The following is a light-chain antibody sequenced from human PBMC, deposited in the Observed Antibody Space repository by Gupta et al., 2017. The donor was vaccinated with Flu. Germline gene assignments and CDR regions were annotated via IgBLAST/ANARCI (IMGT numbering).Light chain of an antibody. CDR1: QSRVYTDGSTV. CDR3: MQGAHWRWA. V-gene: IGKV2-30*01. J-gene: IGKJ1*01. CDR2: LVS. Sequence: DVVMTQSPRSLPVALAQPASISCRSRQSRVYTDGSTVLHWLQQRPGPSPRRLIYLVSHRDSGVPGRFSSSGSGTVVTLKISRVEAEDVGIYFGMQGAHWRWAFGQGTKVEIK.